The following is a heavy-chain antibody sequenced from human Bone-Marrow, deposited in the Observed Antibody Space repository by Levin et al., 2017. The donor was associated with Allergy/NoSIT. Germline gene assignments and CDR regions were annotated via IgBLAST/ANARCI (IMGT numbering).Heavy chain of an antibody. Sequence: GESLKISCAASGFTFDNFALNWVRQAPGKGLEWVSGISGSGVSAHYADSVKGRFTISRDNSKSTVYLQVYNLRVDDTAVYYCAKDYYYGSGSYYRLFDYWGQGTLVTVSS. V-gene: IGHV3-23*01. J-gene: IGHJ4*02. CDR3: AKDYYYGSGSYYRLFDY. D-gene: IGHD3-10*01. CDR2: ISGSGVSA. CDR1: GFTFDNFA.